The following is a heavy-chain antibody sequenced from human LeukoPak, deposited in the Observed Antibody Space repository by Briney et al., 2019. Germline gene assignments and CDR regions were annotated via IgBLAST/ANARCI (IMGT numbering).Heavy chain of an antibody. D-gene: IGHD6-19*01. CDR1: GYTFTNYD. CDR3: ARDGSSGWLFDY. J-gene: IGHJ4*02. Sequence: ASVKVSCKASGYTFTNYDINWVRQATGQGLEWMGWMNPNSGNTGYAQKFQGRVTITRNTSISTAYMELSSLRSEDTAVYYCARDGSSGWLFDYWGQGTLVTVSS. CDR2: MNPNSGNT. V-gene: IGHV1-8*03.